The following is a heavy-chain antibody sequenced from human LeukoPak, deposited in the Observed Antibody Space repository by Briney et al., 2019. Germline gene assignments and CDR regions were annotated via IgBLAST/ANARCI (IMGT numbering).Heavy chain of an antibody. CDR2: IIPIFGTA. CDR1: GGTFSSYA. Sequence: ASVKVSCKASGGTFSSYAISWVRQAPGQGLEWMGGIIPIFGTANYAQKFQGRVTITADESTSTAYMELSSLRSEDTAVYYCARDPMGRARPNWFDPWGQGTLVTVSS. J-gene: IGHJ5*02. CDR3: ARDPMGRARPNWFDP. V-gene: IGHV1-69*13. D-gene: IGHD3-10*01.